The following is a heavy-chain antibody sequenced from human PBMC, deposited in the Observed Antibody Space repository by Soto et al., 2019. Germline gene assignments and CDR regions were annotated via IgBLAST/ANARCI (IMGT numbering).Heavy chain of an antibody. V-gene: IGHV2-5*02. D-gene: IGHD2-21*02. CDR1: GFSLSTSGVG. CDR3: AHSRCGGDCLQSYPSHYYYGMDV. J-gene: IGHJ6*02. Sequence: QITLKESGPTLVKPTQTLTLTCTFSGFSLSTSGVGVGWIRQPPGKALEWLALFYWDDAKRYSPSLKSRLTITKDTSKNQVVLRMTNMDPVDTATYYCAHSRCGGDCLQSYPSHYYYGMDVWGQGTTVTVSS. CDR2: FYWDDAK.